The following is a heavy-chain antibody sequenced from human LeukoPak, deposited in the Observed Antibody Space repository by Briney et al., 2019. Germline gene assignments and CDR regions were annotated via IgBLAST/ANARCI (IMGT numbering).Heavy chain of an antibody. Sequence: GGSLRLSCAASGFTFSSYAMSWVRQAPGKGLEWVSAISGSGGSTYYADSVKGRITISRDNSKDTLYLQMNSLRAEGTAVYYCAKAAAMVTAYYYYYYMDVWGKGTTVTVSS. CDR3: AKAAAMVTAYYYYYYMDV. CDR2: ISGSGGST. J-gene: IGHJ6*03. CDR1: GFTFSSYA. D-gene: IGHD5-18*01. V-gene: IGHV3-23*01.